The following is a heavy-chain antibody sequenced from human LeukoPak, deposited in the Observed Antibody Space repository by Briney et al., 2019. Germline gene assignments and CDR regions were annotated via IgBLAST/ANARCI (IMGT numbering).Heavy chain of an antibody. J-gene: IGHJ4*02. CDR2: INPDGTYT. V-gene: IGHV3-74*03. D-gene: IGHD3-16*02. Sequence: PGGSLRLSCEASRFSFSIYWMYWVRQAPGKGLLWVSRINPDGTYTSYADSVKGRFTISRDNSKNTLYLQMNSLRAEDTAVYYCARIWGSYRSANDYWGQGTLVTVSS. CDR3: ARIWGSYRSANDY. CDR1: RFSFSIYW.